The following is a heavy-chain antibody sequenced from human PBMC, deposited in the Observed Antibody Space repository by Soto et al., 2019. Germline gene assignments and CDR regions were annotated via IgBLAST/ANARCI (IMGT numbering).Heavy chain of an antibody. CDR3: AREHSSSVFGTNWFDP. V-gene: IGHV3-21*01. J-gene: IGHJ5*02. D-gene: IGHD6-6*01. CDR2: ISSSSSYI. Sequence: EVQLVESGGGLVKPGGSLRLSCAASGFTFSSYSMNWVRQAPGKGLEWVSSISSSSSYIYYADSVKGRFTISRDNAKNSLYLQMNSLRAEDTAVYYCAREHSSSVFGTNWFDPWGQGTLVTVSS. CDR1: GFTFSSYS.